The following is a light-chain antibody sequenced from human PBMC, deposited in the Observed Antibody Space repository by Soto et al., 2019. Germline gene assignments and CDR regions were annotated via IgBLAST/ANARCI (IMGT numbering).Light chain of an antibody. CDR2: GAS. J-gene: IGKJ1*01. V-gene: IGKV3-20*01. CDR1: QSVSSSY. Sequence: EIRLTKSPGTLSLSPGERATLSCRASQSVSSSYLGWYQQKPGQAPRLLIYGASSRATGIPDRFSGSGSGTDFTLTISRLEPEDFAVYYCQQYGSSPLTFGQGTKVDIK. CDR3: QQYGSSPLT.